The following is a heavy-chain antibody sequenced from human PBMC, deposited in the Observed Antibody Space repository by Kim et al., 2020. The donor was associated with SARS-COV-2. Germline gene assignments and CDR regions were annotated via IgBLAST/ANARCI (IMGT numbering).Heavy chain of an antibody. CDR1: GFTFSSYG. CDR2: IWYGGSNN. V-gene: IGHV3-33*08. D-gene: IGHD3-10*01. CDR3: ARSAVRYYYGSESAFDI. Sequence: GGSLRLSCAASGFTFSSYGMHWVRQAPGKGLEWVAVIWYGGSNNYYEDSVKGRFTITRDNSKNTLYLQMNSLGAEDTAVYYCARSAVRYYYGSESAFDIWGQGTMVTVSS. J-gene: IGHJ3*02.